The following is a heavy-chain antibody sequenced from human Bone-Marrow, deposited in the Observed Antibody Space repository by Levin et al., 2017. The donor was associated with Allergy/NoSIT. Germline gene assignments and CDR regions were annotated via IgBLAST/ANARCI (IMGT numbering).Heavy chain of an antibody. CDR1: GGTFSSYA. CDR2: IIPIFGTA. CDR3: ACGDSFSTNDAFDI. D-gene: IGHD2-21*02. Sequence: SVKVSCKASGGTFSSYAISWVRQAPGQGLEWMGGIIPIFGTANYAQKFQGRVTITADESTSTAYMELSSLRSEDTAVYYCACGDSFSTNDAFDIWGQGTMVTVSS. V-gene: IGHV1-69*13. J-gene: IGHJ3*02.